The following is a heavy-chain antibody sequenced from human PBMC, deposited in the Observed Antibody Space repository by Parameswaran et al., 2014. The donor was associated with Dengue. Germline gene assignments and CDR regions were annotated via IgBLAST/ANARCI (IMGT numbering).Heavy chain of an antibody. J-gene: IGHJ4*02. CDR2: IKSKTDGGTT. CDR3: TTVESAYSYGEGIVRQVDY. Sequence: VRQAPGKGLEWVGRIKSKTDGGTTDYAAPVKGRFTISRDDSKNTLYLQMNSLKTEDTAVYYCTTVESAYSYGEGIVRQVDYWGQGTLVTVSS. V-gene: IGHV3-15*07. D-gene: IGHD5-18*01.